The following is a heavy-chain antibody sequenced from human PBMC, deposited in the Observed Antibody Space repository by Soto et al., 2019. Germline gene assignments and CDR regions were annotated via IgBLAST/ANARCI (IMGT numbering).Heavy chain of an antibody. CDR1: GGTFSSYA. D-gene: IGHD3-22*01. CDR2: IIPIFGSA. J-gene: IGHJ6*02. CDR3: ARTYYYEMDG. Sequence: ASVKVSCKASGGTFSSYAISWVRQAPGQGLEWMGGIIPIFGSANYAQKFQGRVTITADESTSTAYMELSSLRSEDTAVYYCARTYYYEMDGWCQGTTVTVSS. V-gene: IGHV1-69*13.